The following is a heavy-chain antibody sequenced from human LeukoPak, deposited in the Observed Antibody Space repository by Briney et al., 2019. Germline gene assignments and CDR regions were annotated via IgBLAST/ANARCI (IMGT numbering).Heavy chain of an antibody. V-gene: IGHV3-23*01. Sequence: GGSLRLSCAASGFTFSSYAMSWVRQAPGKGLEWVSAISGSGGSTYYADSVKGRFTISRDNSKNTLYLQMNSLRAEDTAVYDCAKDPDTYYYGSGLYFDYWGQGTLVTVSS. CDR3: AKDPDTYYYGSGLYFDY. J-gene: IGHJ4*02. CDR2: ISGSGGST. CDR1: GFTFSSYA. D-gene: IGHD3-10*01.